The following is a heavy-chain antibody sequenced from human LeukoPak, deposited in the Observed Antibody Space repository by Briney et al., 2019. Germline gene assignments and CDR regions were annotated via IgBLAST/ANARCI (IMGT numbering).Heavy chain of an antibody. CDR2: VFHSGST. V-gene: IGHV4-38-2*02. J-gene: IGHJ4*02. D-gene: IGHD2-2*01. CDR1: GYSISSGRY. Sequence: SETLSLTCTVSGYSISSGRYWGWIRQPPGKGLEWIGSVFHSGSTYYNPPLKSRVTISVDTSKNQFSLNLRSVTAADTAMYFCARSLSTAGIDYWGQGTLVTVSS. CDR3: ARSLSTAGIDY.